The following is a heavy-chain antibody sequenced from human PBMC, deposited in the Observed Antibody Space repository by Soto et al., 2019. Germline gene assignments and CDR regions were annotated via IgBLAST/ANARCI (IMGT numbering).Heavy chain of an antibody. CDR3: ARGPLVVLNYFES. CDR1: GGTFRNYP. CDR2: IFPLTDIP. Sequence: QVQLVQSGTEVKKPGSSVKVSCKASGGTFRNYPINWVRQAPGQGLEWMGSIFPLTDIPDYAQNFQARLTXRXDXATSTAYMELSSLTSDDTAMYFCARGPLVVLNYFESWGQGTLVTVSS. J-gene: IGHJ4*02. V-gene: IGHV1-69*02.